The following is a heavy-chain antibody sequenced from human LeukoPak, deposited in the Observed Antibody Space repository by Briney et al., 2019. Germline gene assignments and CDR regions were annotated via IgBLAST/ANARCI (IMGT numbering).Heavy chain of an antibody. CDR2: ISSSSSYI. CDR3: ARDASIAAAGTVGWFDP. J-gene: IGHJ5*02. D-gene: IGHD6-13*01. CDR1: GFAFSSYS. Sequence: GGSLRLSCAASGFAFSSYSMNWVRQAPGKGLEWVSSISSSSSYIYCADSVKGRFTISRDNAKNSLYLQMNSLRAEDTAVYYCARDASIAAAGTVGWFDPWGQGTLVTVSS. V-gene: IGHV3-21*01.